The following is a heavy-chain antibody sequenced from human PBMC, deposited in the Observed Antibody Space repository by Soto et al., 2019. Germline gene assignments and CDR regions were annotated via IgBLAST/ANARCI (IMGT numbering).Heavy chain of an antibody. D-gene: IGHD1-26*01. V-gene: IGHV1-18*01. CDR3: ARDLVGATTSSYFDY. J-gene: IGHJ4*02. CDR2: ISAYNGDT. Sequence: ASVKVSCKASGYTFTSYGITRVRQAPGQGLEWMGWISAYNGDTNYAQNLQGRVTMTRDTSTSTAYMDLRSLRSDDTAVYYCARDLVGATTSSYFDYWGQGTLVTVSS. CDR1: GYTFTSYG.